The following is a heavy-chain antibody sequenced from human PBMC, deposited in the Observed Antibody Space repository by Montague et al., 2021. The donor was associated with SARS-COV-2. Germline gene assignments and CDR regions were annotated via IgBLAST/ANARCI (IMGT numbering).Heavy chain of an antibody. CDR2: IFYSGST. J-gene: IGHJ6*02. D-gene: IGHD3-9*01. CDR3: ARLGLGGYDILTGYHQSGMDV. V-gene: IGHV4-59*08. CDR1: GGSISSYS. Sequence: SETLSLTCTVSGGSISSYSWSWIRQPPGKGLEWIGSIFYSGSTNYNPSLKSRVTISVDTSKKQFSLKLSSVTAADTAVYYCARLGLGGYDILTGYHQSGMDVWGQGTTVTVSS.